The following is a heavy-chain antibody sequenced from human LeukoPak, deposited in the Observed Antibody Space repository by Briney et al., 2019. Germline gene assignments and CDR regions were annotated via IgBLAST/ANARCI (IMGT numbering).Heavy chain of an antibody. J-gene: IGHJ4*02. CDR2: VSYDGNLQ. Sequence: GGSLRLSCVASGFTFSSYSMNWVRQAPGKGLEWVAAVSYDGNLQHYADAVKGRFTVSRDNSKNTVFLQINSLRTDDSAVYWCVKVYPTVTTSSVLGSWGQGTLVTVSS. CDR3: VKVYPTVTTSSVLGS. CDR1: GFTFSSYS. D-gene: IGHD4-17*01. V-gene: IGHV3-30*18.